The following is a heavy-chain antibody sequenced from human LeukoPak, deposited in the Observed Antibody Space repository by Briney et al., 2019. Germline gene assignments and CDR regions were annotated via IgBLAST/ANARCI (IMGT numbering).Heavy chain of an antibody. V-gene: IGHV3-64*01. J-gene: IGHJ3*02. CDR2: ISSNGGST. Sequence: GGSLRLSCAASGFTFSSYAMHWVRQAPGKGLEYVSAISSNGGSTYYANSVKGRFTISRDNAKNSLYLQMNSLRAEDTAVYYCARSDFAYYYGSGYPSGAFDIWGQGTMVTVSS. D-gene: IGHD3-10*01. CDR3: ARSDFAYYYGSGYPSGAFDI. CDR1: GFTFSSYA.